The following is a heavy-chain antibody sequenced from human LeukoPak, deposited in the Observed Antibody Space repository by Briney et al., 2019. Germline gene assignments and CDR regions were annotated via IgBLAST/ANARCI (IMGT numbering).Heavy chain of an antibody. CDR2: INHSGST. D-gene: IGHD3-3*01. CDR1: GGSFSGYY. Sequence: SETLSLTCAVYGGSFSGYYWSWIRQPPGKGLEWIGEINHSGSTNYNPSLKSRVAISVDTSKNQFSLKLSSVTAADTAVYYCARGQPELRFLKWSPGFDPWGQGTLVTVSS. J-gene: IGHJ5*02. CDR3: ARGQPELRFLKWSPGFDP. V-gene: IGHV4-34*01.